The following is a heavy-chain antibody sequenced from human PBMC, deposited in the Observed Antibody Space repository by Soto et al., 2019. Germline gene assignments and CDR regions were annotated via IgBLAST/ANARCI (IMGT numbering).Heavy chain of an antibody. CDR1: GFTFSNAW. CDR3: TTERSGWALDY. CDR2: IKGKTDGGTT. Sequence: EVQLVESGGGLVKPGGSLRLSCAASGFTFSNAWMSWVRQAPGKGLEWVGRIKGKTDGGTTDYAAPVKGRFTISRDDSKNTLYLQMNSLKTEDTAVYYCTTERSGWALDYWGQGTLVTVSS. D-gene: IGHD6-19*01. J-gene: IGHJ4*02. V-gene: IGHV3-15*01.